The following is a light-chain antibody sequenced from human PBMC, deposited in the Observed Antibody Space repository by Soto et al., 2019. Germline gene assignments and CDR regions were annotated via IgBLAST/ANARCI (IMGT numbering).Light chain of an antibody. CDR1: SSDVGSYNL. J-gene: IGLJ2*01. CDR3: CSYAGSSTYVV. Sequence: QSALTQPASVSGSPGQSITLSCTGTSSDVGSYNLVSWYQQHPGKAPKLMIYEGSKRHSGVSNRFSGSKSGNTASLTISGLQAEDEADYYCCSYAGSSTYVVFGGGTKPTVL. V-gene: IGLV2-23*01. CDR2: EGS.